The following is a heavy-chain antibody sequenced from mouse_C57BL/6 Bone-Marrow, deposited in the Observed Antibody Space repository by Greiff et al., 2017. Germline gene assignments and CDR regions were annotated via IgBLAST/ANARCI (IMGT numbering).Heavy chain of an antibody. D-gene: IGHD2-3*01. CDR3: ARGWLLPYAMDY. CDR2: IDPNSGGT. J-gene: IGHJ4*01. V-gene: IGHV1-72*01. Sequence: QQSCKASGYTFTSYWMHWVKQRPGRGLEWIGRIDPNSGGTKYNEKFKSKATLTVDKPSSTAYMQLSSLTSEDSAVYYCARGWLLPYAMDYWGQGTSVTVSS. CDR1: GYTFTSYW.